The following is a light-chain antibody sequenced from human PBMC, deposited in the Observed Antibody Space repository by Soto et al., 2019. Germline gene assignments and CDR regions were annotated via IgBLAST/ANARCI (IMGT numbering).Light chain of an antibody. J-gene: IGLJ2*01. CDR1: SSDVGGYNY. V-gene: IGLV2-14*03. Sequence: QSVLTQPASVSGSPGQSITISCTGSSSDVGGYNYVSWYQHHPGKAPKLMIYGVSNRPSGVSNRFSGSNSGNTASLTISGLQAEDEADYYCSSYTSSSTVVFGGGTKLTVL. CDR3: SSYTSSSTVV. CDR2: GVS.